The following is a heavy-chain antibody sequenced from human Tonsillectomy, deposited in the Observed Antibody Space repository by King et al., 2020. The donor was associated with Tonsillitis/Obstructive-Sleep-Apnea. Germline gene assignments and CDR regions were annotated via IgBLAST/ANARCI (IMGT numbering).Heavy chain of an antibody. D-gene: IGHD3-3*01. V-gene: IGHV1-2*05. CDR1: GYTFTAYY. J-gene: IGHJ2*01. CDR2: INPNNGVT. CDR3: AKEAIFGVVRYFAL. Sequence: QLVQSGAEVKEPGASVKVSCKASGYTFTAYYIHWVRQAPGQGLEWMGRINPNNGVTNYAQKFQGRVTMTRDTSISTAYMELNRLRSDDTVVYYCAKEAIFGVVRYFALWGRGTLVTVSS.